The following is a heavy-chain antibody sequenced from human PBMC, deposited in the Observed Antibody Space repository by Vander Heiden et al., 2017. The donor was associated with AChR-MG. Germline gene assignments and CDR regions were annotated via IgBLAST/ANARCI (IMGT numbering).Heavy chain of an antibody. CDR2: ISGSGGST. V-gene: IGHV3-23*01. CDR1: GFTFSSYA. J-gene: IGHJ6*02. CDR3: AKDGGFQHDYGDYELDYYYGMDV. D-gene: IGHD4-17*01. Sequence: EVQLLESGGGLVQPGGSLRLSCAASGFTFSSYAMSWVRQAPGKGLEWVSAISGSGGSTYYADSVKGRFTISRDNSKNTLYLQMNSLRAEDTAVYYCAKDGGFQHDYGDYELDYYYGMDVWGQGTTVTVSS.